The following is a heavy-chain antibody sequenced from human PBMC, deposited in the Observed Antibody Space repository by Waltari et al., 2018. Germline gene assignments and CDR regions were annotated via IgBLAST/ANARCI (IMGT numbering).Heavy chain of an antibody. CDR3: AKEQGYCSSTSCYTRDY. V-gene: IGHV3-23*01. Sequence: EVQLLESGGGLVQPGGSLRLSCAASGFTFSSYAMSWVRQAPGKGLEWVSAISGSGGSTYYADAVKGRFTIAIDNSKNTLYLQMNSLRAEDTAVYYCAKEQGYCSSTSCYTRDYWGQGTLVTVSS. J-gene: IGHJ4*02. D-gene: IGHD2-2*02. CDR1: GFTFSSYA. CDR2: ISGSGGST.